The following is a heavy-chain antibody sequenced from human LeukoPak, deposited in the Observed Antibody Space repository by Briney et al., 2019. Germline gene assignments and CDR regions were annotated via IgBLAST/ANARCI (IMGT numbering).Heavy chain of an antibody. V-gene: IGHV1-2*02. CDR1: GYTFTGYY. CDR2: INPNSGGT. Sequence: ASVKVSCKASGYTFTGYYMHWVRQAPGQGLEWMGWINPNSGGTNYAQKFQGRVTMTRDTSISTAYMELSRLRSDDTAVYYCARGRAIAVAGTGFDYWGQGTLVTVSS. CDR3: ARGRAIAVAGTGFDY. J-gene: IGHJ4*02. D-gene: IGHD6-19*01.